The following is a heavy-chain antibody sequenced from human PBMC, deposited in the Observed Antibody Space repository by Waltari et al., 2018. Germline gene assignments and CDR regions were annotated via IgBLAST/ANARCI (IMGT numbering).Heavy chain of an antibody. CDR3: ARDFDGGAPWYFDL. Sequence: QLQLQESGSGLVRPSQTLSLTCSVSGGSIRRDFYSWTWIRQPPGKGLEWIGYIDPTRSTHYNPSLKSRVTISVDESKNQISLRLTSVTAADTAVYYCARDFDGGAPWYFDLWGRGTLVTVS. D-gene: IGHD3-10*01. CDR1: GGSIRRDFYS. V-gene: IGHV4-30-2*01. J-gene: IGHJ2*01. CDR2: IDPTRST.